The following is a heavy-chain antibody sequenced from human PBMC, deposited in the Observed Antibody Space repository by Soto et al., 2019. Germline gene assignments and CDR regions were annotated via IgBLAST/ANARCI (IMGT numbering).Heavy chain of an antibody. CDR3: ASILELRLWDYYYYYGMDV. Sequence: ASVKVSCKASGGTLTSYPMSWVRQAPGQELEWMGGIIPIFGTANYAQKFQGRVTITADESTSTAYMELSSLRSEDTAVYYCASILELRLWDYYYYYGMDVWGQGTTVTVSS. CDR2: IIPIFGTA. D-gene: IGHD1-7*01. V-gene: IGHV1-69*13. CDR1: GGTLTSYP. J-gene: IGHJ6*02.